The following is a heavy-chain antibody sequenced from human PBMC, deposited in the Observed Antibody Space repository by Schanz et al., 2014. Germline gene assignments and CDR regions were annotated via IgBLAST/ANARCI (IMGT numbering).Heavy chain of an antibody. CDR1: GFTFSSYA. V-gene: IGHV3-23*01. CDR2: IGVDGTTT. D-gene: IGHD3-22*01. Sequence: EVQLLESGGGLVQPGGSLRLSCAASGFTFSSYAMSWVRQAPGKGLEWVSVIGVDGTTTYYADSVKGRFTISRDNSKNTLYLQMNSLRPEDTAVYYCARVDSSGYFFDNWGQGTRVTVSS. CDR3: ARVDSSGYFFDN. J-gene: IGHJ4*02.